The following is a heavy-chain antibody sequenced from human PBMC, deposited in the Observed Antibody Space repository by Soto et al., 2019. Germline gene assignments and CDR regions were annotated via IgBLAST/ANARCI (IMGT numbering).Heavy chain of an antibody. D-gene: IGHD4-17*01. V-gene: IGHV3-9*01. J-gene: IGHJ4*02. CDR3: AKGSGSVTPYYFDY. CDR1: GFTFDDYA. CDR2: ISWNSGSI. Sequence: EVQLVESGGGLVQPGRSLRLSCAASGFTFDDYAMHWVRQAPGKGLEWVSGISWNSGSIGYADSVKGRFTISRDNAKNSLYLQMNSLRAEDTALDYCAKGSGSVTPYYFDYWGQGTLVTVSS.